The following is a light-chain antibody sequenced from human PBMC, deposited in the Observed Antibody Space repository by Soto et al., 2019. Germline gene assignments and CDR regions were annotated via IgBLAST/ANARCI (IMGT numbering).Light chain of an antibody. CDR1: QTVSSNY. V-gene: IGKV3-20*01. J-gene: IGKJ2*01. CDR3: QQYGSSPYT. CDR2: DAS. Sequence: EIVLTQSPGTLSLSPGERVTLSCRASQTVSSNYLAWYQQKPGQAPRLLIYDASSRATGIPDRFSGSGSGTDFTLTISRLEPEDFAVYYCQQYGSSPYTFGPGTKLEIK.